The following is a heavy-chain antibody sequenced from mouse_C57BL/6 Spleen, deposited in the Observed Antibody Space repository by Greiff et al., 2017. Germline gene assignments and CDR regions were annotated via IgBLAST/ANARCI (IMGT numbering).Heavy chain of an antibody. Sequence: VQLVESGAELAKPGASVTLSCKASGYTFTSYWMHWVKQRPGQGLEWIGYINPSSGYTKYNQKFKDKATLTADKSSSTAYMQLSSLTYEDSAVYYCARSYGSPYWYFDVWGTGTTVTVSS. D-gene: IGHD1-1*01. V-gene: IGHV1-7*01. J-gene: IGHJ1*03. CDR1: GYTFTSYW. CDR3: ARSYGSPYWYFDV. CDR2: INPSSGYT.